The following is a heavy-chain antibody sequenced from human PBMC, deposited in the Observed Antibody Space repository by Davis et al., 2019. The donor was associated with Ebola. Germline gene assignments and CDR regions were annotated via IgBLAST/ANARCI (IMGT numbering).Heavy chain of an antibody. J-gene: IGHJ4*02. CDR3: ARSLGDVVLVPAALVPDY. D-gene: IGHD2-2*01. CDR1: GFTFSSYG. V-gene: IGHV3-30*03. CDR2: ISYDGSNK. Sequence: PGGSLRLSCAASGFTFSSYGMHWVRQAPGKGLEWVAVISYDGSNKYYADSVKGRFTISRDNAKNSLYLQMNSLRDEDTAVYYCARSLGDVVLVPAALVPDYWGQGTLVTVSS.